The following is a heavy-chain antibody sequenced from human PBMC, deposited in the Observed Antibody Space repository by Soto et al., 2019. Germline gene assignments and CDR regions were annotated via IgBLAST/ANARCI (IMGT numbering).Heavy chain of an antibody. J-gene: IGHJ4*02. D-gene: IGHD2-15*01. CDR1: GYTFSAYG. Sequence: QVNLVQSGAEMKQPGASLRVSCKASGYTFSAYGFTWVRQSPGQGLEWLGWISAYDGSTNYAQKVQDRVTMTTDTSTRTVFLDLRSLTPDDTAVYYCARGQIAGSFFDHWGQGTRVTVSS. CDR3: ARGQIAGSFFDH. V-gene: IGHV1-18*04. CDR2: ISAYDGST.